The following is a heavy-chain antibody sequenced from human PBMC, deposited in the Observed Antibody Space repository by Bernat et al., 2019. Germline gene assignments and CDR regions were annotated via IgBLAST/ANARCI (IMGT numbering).Heavy chain of an antibody. CDR3: ARDYGYCSSTSCYDLDAFDI. J-gene: IGHJ3*02. V-gene: IGHV4-39*02. CDR2: IYYSGST. Sequence: QLQLQESGPGLVKPSETLSLTCTVSGGSISSSSYYWGWIRQPPGKGLEWIGSIYYSGSTYYNPSLKSRVTISVDTSKNQFSLKLSSVTAADTAVYYCARDYGYCSSTSCYDLDAFDIWGQGTMVTVSS. D-gene: IGHD2-2*03. CDR1: GGSISSSSYY.